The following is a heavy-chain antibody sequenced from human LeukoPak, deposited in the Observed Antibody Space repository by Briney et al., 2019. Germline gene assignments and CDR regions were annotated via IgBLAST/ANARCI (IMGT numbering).Heavy chain of an antibody. CDR1: DNTFTNYY. CDR2: TFPMFGTS. Sequence: GASVKVSCKASDNTFTNYYMHWVRQAPGQGPEWMGGTFPMFGTSTYAQKFQGRITITTDESTTTAYMELTSLTSEDTAVYYCARGKQLWNFDSWGQGTLVTVSS. J-gene: IGHJ4*02. V-gene: IGHV1-46*01. CDR3: ARGKQLWNFDS. D-gene: IGHD5-18*01.